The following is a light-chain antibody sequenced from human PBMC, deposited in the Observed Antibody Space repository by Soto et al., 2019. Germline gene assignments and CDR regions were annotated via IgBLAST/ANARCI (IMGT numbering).Light chain of an antibody. Sequence: QSTLTQRASVSGSPGQSFTISCTGTSSDVGSYNLVSWYQQHPGKAPKLMIYEGSKRPSGVSNRFSGSKSGNTASLTISGLQAEDEADYYCCSYAGSSTFVFGGGTKVTVL. CDR3: CSYAGSSTFV. CDR1: SSDVGSYNL. V-gene: IGLV2-23*03. CDR2: EGS. J-gene: IGLJ2*01.